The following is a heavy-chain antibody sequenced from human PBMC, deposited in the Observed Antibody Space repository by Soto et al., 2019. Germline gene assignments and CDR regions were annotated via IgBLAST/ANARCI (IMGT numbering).Heavy chain of an antibody. Sequence: QVRLVQSGDEVKKPGASVKVSCQASGYTFHDYAVSWVRQAPGQGLEWMGWISPSTGDTDQARNFQDRITMPLDTSTNTAYMELRSLRSDDTAVYYCVRCYCSLGSCYACWHFDLWGRGTLVTVSS. D-gene: IGHD2-15*01. CDR1: GYTFHDYA. J-gene: IGHJ2*01. CDR2: ISPSTGDT. CDR3: VRCYCSLGSCYACWHFDL. V-gene: IGHV1-18*01.